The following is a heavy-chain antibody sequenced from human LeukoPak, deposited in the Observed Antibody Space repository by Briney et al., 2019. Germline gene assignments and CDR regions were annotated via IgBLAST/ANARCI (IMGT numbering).Heavy chain of an antibody. CDR1: GLIVSSNY. CDR2: IYRDGNT. CDR3: ACSGPYSNGGVMTDY. D-gene: IGHD6-19*01. Sequence: PGGSLRLSCAASGLIVSSNYMSWVRQVPGKGLEWVSFIYRDGNTNYADSVKGRFTISRDNSKNTLSLQMNSLRAEDTAVYYCACSGPYSNGGVMTDYWGQGTLVTVSS. V-gene: IGHV3-66*01. J-gene: IGHJ4*02.